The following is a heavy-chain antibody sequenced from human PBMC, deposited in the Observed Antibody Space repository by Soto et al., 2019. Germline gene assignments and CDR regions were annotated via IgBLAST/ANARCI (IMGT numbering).Heavy chain of an antibody. V-gene: IGHV1-69*12. J-gene: IGHJ5*02. CDR3: ARDGAYCISTSCYVWFDP. Sequence: QVQLVQSGAEVKKPGSSVKVSCKASGGTFSSYAISWVRQAPGQGLEWMGGIIPIFGTANYAQKFQGRVTITADESTSTAYMKLSSLRSEDTAVYYCARDGAYCISTSCYVWFDPWGQGTLVTVSS. CDR2: IIPIFGTA. D-gene: IGHD2-2*01. CDR1: GGTFSSYA.